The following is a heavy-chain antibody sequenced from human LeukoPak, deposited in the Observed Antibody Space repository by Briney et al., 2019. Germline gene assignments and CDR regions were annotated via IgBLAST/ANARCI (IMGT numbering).Heavy chain of an antibody. D-gene: IGHD5-24*01. CDR2: IYYSGST. CDR1: GGSISSYY. CDR3: ASRDGYNGSFDY. Sequence: SETLSLTCTVSGGSISSYYWSWIRQPPGKGLEWIGYIYYSGSTNYNPSLKSRVTISVDTSKNQFSLKLSSLTAADTAVYYCASRDGYNGSFDYWGQGTLVTVSS. J-gene: IGHJ4*02. V-gene: IGHV4-59*01.